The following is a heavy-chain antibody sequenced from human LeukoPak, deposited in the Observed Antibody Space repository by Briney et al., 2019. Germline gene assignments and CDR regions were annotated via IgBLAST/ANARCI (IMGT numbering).Heavy chain of an antibody. CDR3: ARVVGRYYDILTGYSIYYYYGMDV. V-gene: IGHV1-2*02. Sequence: ASVKVSCKASGYTFTGYYMHWVRQAPGQGLEWMGWINPNSGGTNYAQKFQGRVTMTRDTSISTAYMELSRLRSDDTAVYYCARVVGRYYDILTGYSIYYYYGMDVWGQGTTVTVSS. D-gene: IGHD3-9*01. J-gene: IGHJ6*02. CDR2: INPNSGGT. CDR1: GYTFTGYY.